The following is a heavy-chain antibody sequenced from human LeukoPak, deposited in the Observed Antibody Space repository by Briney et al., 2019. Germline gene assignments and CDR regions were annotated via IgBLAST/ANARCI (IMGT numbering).Heavy chain of an antibody. Sequence: GGSVRLSCAASGFAFSLHAIHWARQAPGKGLEWVAIISYDGSNKYYEDSVKGRFTISRDNSKNTLFLQMNSLRAEDTAVYYCARGGTTVTTSSDFWGNGPIVSVSS. CDR2: ISYDGSNK. CDR3: ARGGTTVTTSSDF. D-gene: IGHD4-17*01. CDR1: GFAFSLHA. V-gene: IGHV3-30-3*01. J-gene: IGHJ6*04.